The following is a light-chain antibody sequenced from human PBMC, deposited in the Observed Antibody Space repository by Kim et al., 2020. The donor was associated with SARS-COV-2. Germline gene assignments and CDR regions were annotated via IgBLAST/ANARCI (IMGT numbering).Light chain of an antibody. Sequence: SVALGHTARITSGGNNIGSKSVHWYQHKPGQAPVVVIYRDSNRPSGIPERFSGSNSGNTATLTISRAQAGDEADYYCQVWDISTVVFGGGTQLTVL. CDR3: QVWDISTVV. J-gene: IGLJ2*01. CDR2: RDS. V-gene: IGLV3-9*01. CDR1: NIGSKS.